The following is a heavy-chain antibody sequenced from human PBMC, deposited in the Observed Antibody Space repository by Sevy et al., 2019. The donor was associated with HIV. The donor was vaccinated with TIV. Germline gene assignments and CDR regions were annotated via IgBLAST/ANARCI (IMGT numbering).Heavy chain of an antibody. Sequence: SETLSLTCGVSGASVRSGNYYWSWIRQAPGKGLEWIGYIHYRGSTNYTPSLKSRVTISVDTSKNQFSLKLSSVTAADTAVYYCARSPPIVVVPGAPSWFDPWGQGTLVTVSS. CDR3: ARSPPIVVVPGAPSWFDP. CDR2: IHYRGST. D-gene: IGHD2-2*01. J-gene: IGHJ5*02. CDR1: GASVRSGNYY. V-gene: IGHV4-61*01.